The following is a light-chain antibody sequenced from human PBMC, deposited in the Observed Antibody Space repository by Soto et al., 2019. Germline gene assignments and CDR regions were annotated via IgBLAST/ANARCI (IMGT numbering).Light chain of an antibody. Sequence: EIVMTQSPATLSVSPGERATLSCRASQSVSSNLAWYQQKPGQAPRHLIYGASTRATGIPARFSGSGSGTEFTLTISSLQSEDFAVYYCQQYXNWPQTFGQGT. CDR2: GAS. CDR3: QQYXNWPQT. J-gene: IGKJ1*01. CDR1: QSVSSN. V-gene: IGKV3-15*01.